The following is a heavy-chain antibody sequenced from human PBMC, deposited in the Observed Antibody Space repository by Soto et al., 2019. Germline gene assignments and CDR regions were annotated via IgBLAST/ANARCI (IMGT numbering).Heavy chain of an antibody. CDR2: IYYSGST. J-gene: IGHJ5*02. D-gene: IGHD5-12*01. V-gene: IGHV4-59*01. CDR3: VRDQYSGYDFAL. Sequence: SETLSLTCTVSGGSISSYYWSWIRQPPGKGLEWIWYIYYSGSTNYNPSLKSRVTISVDTSKNQFSLKLSSVTAADTAVYYCVRDQYSGYDFALWGQGNLVTVSS. CDR1: GGSISSYY.